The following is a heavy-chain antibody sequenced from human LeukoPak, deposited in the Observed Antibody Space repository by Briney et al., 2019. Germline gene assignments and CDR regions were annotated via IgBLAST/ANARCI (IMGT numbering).Heavy chain of an antibody. CDR1: GFTFSSYA. CDR2: ISYDGSNK. Sequence: PGGSLRLSCAASGFTFSSYAMHWARQAPGKGLEWVAVISYDGSNKYYADSVKGRFTISRDNSKNTLYLQMNSLRAEDTAVYYCARADRNCSSTSCYDWFDPWGQGTLVTVSS. J-gene: IGHJ5*02. D-gene: IGHD2-2*01. CDR3: ARADRNCSSTSCYDWFDP. V-gene: IGHV3-30-3*01.